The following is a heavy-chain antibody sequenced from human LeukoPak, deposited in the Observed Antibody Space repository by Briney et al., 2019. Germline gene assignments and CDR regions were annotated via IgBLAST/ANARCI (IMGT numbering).Heavy chain of an antibody. Sequence: ASVKVSCKASGYTFTAYYIHWVRQAPGQGLEWMGWINPNSGGTNYAQKFQGRVTMTRDTSISTAYMELSRLRSDDTAVYYCAANYQYPLGYCSSTSCQSNGDYPPGFDYWGQGTLVTVSS. CDR2: INPNSGGT. J-gene: IGHJ4*02. CDR1: GYTFTAYY. V-gene: IGHV1-2*02. D-gene: IGHD2-2*01. CDR3: AANYQYPLGYCSSTSCQSNGDYPPGFDY.